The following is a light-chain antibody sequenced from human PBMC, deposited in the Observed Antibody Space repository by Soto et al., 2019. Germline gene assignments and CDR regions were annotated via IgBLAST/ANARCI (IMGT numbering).Light chain of an antibody. CDR2: DTS. V-gene: IGKV3D-20*01. J-gene: IGKJ4*01. CDR1: QSVSSSY. CDR3: QQYGSSPLT. Sequence: IVLTQSPATLSSSPGERATLSCGASQSVSSSYVAWYQHKPGLAPRLLIHDTSSRAIGIPDRFSGSKSGTDFTLTISRLEPEDFAVYYCQQYGSSPLTFGGGTKVDIK.